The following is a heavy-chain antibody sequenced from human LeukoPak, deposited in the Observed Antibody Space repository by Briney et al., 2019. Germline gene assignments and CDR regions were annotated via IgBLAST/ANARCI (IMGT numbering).Heavy chain of an antibody. V-gene: IGHV3-64*01. CDR1: GFTFSSYA. CDR2: ISSNGGST. Sequence: PGGSLRLSCAASGFTFSSYAMHWVRQAPGKGLEYVSAISSNGGSTYYANSVKGRFTISRDNSKNTLYLQMGSLRAEDMAVYYCARVPYYYYMDVWGKGTTVNVSS. CDR3: ARVPYYYYMDV. J-gene: IGHJ6*03.